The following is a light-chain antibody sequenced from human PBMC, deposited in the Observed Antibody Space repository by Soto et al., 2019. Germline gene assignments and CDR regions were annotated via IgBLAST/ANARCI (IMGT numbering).Light chain of an antibody. J-gene: IGKJ1*01. CDR1: QSISSW. CDR3: QQYDNLPRT. V-gene: IGKV1-33*01. CDR2: DAS. Sequence: DIQKIPSPSTLSASVGNRVTITCRASQSISSWLAWYQQKPGKAPKLLIYDASNLETGVPSRFSGSGSGTDFTFTISSLQPEDIATYYCQQYDNLPRTFAQGTKVDI.